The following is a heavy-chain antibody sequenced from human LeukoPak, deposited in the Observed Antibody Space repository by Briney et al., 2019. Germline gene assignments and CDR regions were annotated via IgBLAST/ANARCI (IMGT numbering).Heavy chain of an antibody. V-gene: IGHV4-59*12. CDR1: GGSIRSYF. D-gene: IGHD2-21*02. CDR2: IDDSGNT. CDR3: ARTYCGGDCRGYYYSYYMDV. J-gene: IGHJ6*03. Sequence: SETLSLTCSVSGGSIRSYFWSWIRQPAGKGLEWIGYIDDSGNTKYNPSLKNRVTMSVDTSKTQLSLNLRSVTAADTAVYYCARTYCGGDCRGYYYSYYMDVWGKGTTVTISS.